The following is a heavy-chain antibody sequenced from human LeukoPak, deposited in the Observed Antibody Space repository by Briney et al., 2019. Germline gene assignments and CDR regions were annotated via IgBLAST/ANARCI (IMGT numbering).Heavy chain of an antibody. D-gene: IGHD2-2*01. V-gene: IGHV3-23*01. CDR1: GFNFSNYA. CDR2: VTGSSSNT. J-gene: IGHJ4*02. CDR3: AKDRSSTTSCSNY. Sequence: PGGSLRLSCAASGFNFSNYAMTWVRQAPGKWLEWVSAVTGSSSNTYYADSVKGRFTISRDNSKNMLYLEMNSLRVEDTAIYYCAKDRSSTTSCSNYWGRGTLVTVSS.